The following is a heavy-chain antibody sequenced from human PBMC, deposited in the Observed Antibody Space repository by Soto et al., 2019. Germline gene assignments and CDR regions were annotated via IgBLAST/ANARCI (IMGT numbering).Heavy chain of an antibody. D-gene: IGHD6-19*01. CDR1: GFTFSSYA. CDR2: ISGSGGST. CDR3: AKKSGWYVSVDYYGMDV. J-gene: IGHJ6*02. V-gene: IGHV3-23*01. Sequence: WGSLRLSCAASGFTFSSYAMSWVRQAPGKGLEWVSAISGSGGSTYYADSVKGRFTISRDNSKNTLYLQMNSLRAEDTAVYYCAKKSGWYVSVDYYGMDVWGQGTTVTVSS.